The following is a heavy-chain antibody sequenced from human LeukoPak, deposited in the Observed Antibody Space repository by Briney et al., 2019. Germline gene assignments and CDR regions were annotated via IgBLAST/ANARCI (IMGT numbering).Heavy chain of an antibody. D-gene: IGHD6-13*01. CDR3: ASYSSSWYAEYFQH. CDR1: GYTFTSYY. CDR2: INPNSGGT. J-gene: IGHJ1*01. Sequence: ASVKVSCKASGYTFTSYYMHWARQAPGQGLEWMGWINPNSGGTNYAQKFQGRVTMTRDTSISTAYMELSRLRSDDTAVYYCASYSSSWYAEYFQHWGQGTLVTVSS. V-gene: IGHV1-2*02.